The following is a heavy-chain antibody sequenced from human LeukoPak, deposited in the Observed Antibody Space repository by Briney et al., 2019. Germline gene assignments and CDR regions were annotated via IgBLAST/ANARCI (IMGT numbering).Heavy chain of an antibody. Sequence: SETLSLTCTVSGGSISSYYWSWIRQPPGKGLEWVGYIYYSGGTNYNPSLKSRVTISVDTSKNQFSLKLSSVTAADTAVYYCARLYYYDSSGLAFDIWGQGTMVTVSS. CDR3: ARLYYYDSSGLAFDI. CDR2: IYYSGGT. CDR1: GGSISSYY. J-gene: IGHJ3*02. V-gene: IGHV4-59*01. D-gene: IGHD3-22*01.